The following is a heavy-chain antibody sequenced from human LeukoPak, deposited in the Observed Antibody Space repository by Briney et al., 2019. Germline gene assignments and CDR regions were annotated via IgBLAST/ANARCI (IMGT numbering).Heavy chain of an antibody. V-gene: IGHV4-39*07. Sequence: SETLSLTCTVSGDSISNTSYYWGWIRQPPGKGLEWIGRIYYSGTTYYNPSLKSRVTISVDTSKNQFSLKLSSVTAADTAVYYCARATVGYYYDSSGYREYFQHWGQGTLVTVSS. D-gene: IGHD3-22*01. CDR3: ARATVGYYYDSSGYREYFQH. J-gene: IGHJ1*01. CDR1: GDSISNTSYY. CDR2: IYYSGTT.